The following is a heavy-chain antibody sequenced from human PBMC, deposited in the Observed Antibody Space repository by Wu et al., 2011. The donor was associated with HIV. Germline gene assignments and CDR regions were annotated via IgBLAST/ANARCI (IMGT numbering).Heavy chain of an antibody. CDR3: ARDRETSGLGIPYYYMDV. CDR1: GGTFSSYA. V-gene: IGHV1-69*06. CDR2: IIPIFGTA. D-gene: IGHD7-27*01. J-gene: IGHJ6*03. Sequence: QVQLVQSGAEVKKPGSSVKVSCKASGGTFSSYAISWVRQAPGQGLEWMGRIIPIFGTANYAQKFQGRVTITADKSTSTAYMELSSLRSEDTAVYYXARDRETSGLGIPYYYMDVWGKGPRSPSP.